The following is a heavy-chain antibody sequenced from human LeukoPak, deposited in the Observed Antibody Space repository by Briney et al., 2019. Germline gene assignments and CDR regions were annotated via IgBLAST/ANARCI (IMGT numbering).Heavy chain of an antibody. CDR3: AREAHRDAYNPRGFDF. J-gene: IGHJ3*01. D-gene: IGHD5-24*01. V-gene: IGHV1-46*01. CDR1: RYTFTNNC. Sequence: ASVKVSCKASRYTFTNNCIHWVRQAPGQGLEWMAIINPSSGSITYAQKFQGRVSMTRDTSTSTVYMELSSLRCADTAVYYCAREAHRDAYNPRGFDFWGLGTKVTVSS. CDR2: INPSSGSI.